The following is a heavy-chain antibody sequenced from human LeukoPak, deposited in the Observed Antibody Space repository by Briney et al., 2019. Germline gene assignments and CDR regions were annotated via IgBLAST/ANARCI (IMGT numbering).Heavy chain of an antibody. Sequence: GGSLRLSCAASGFTFSSYGMHWVRQAPGKGLEWVALIWYDGSNIYYADPVKGRFTISRDNSKNTLYLQMNSLRAEDTAVYYCARDLRKGAYLDYWGQGTLVTVSS. D-gene: IGHD3-16*01. V-gene: IGHV3-33*01. CDR2: IWYDGSNI. CDR1: GFTFSSYG. CDR3: ARDLRKGAYLDY. J-gene: IGHJ4*02.